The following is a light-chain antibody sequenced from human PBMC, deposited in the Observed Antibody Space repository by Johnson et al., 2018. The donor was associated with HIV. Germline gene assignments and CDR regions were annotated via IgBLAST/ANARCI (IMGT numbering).Light chain of an antibody. Sequence: QSVLTQPPSVSAAPGQTVTIPCSGNSSNIGNNYVSWYQQLPGTAPKLLIYDNNKRPSGIPDRFSGSKSGTSATLGITGLQTGDEADYYCGTWDSSLSAFYVFGTGTKVTVL. CDR1: SSNIGNNY. CDR3: GTWDSSLSAFYV. V-gene: IGLV1-51*01. J-gene: IGLJ1*01. CDR2: DNN.